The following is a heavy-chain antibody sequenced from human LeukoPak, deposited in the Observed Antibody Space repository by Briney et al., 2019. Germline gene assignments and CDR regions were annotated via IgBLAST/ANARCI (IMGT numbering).Heavy chain of an antibody. CDR2: MRSKANSYAT. J-gene: IGHJ4*02. V-gene: IGHV3-73*01. CDR1: GFIFSGSA. Sequence: GGSLRLSCAASGFIFSGSAMHWVRQASGKGLEWVGRMRSKANSYATAYAASVKGRFTISRDESKNTAYLQMNSLRAEDTAVYYCAKQRQTYSYGYASFDYWGQGTLVTVSS. CDR3: AKQRQTYSYGYASFDY. D-gene: IGHD5-18*01.